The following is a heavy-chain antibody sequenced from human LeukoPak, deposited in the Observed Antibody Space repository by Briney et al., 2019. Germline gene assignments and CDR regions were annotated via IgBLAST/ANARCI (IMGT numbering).Heavy chain of an antibody. CDR1: GFNFSSFA. V-gene: IGHV3-23*01. CDR2: IGGSGSTT. Sequence: GGSLRLSCAASGFNFSSFAMTWVRQAPGKGLEWVSGIGGSGSTTYYADSVKGRFTISRDNSKSTLYLQMNGLRVEDTAMYYCAKDSKLRGFGEFDCWGQGTLVTVSS. CDR3: AKDSKLRGFGEFDC. D-gene: IGHD3-10*01. J-gene: IGHJ4*02.